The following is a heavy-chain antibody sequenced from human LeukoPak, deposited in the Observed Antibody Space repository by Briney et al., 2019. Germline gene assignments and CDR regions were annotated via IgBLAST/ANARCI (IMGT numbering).Heavy chain of an antibody. Sequence: PGGSLRLSCAASGFTFSSYAMSWVRQAPGKGLEWVSAISGSGGSTYYADSVKGRFTISRDNSKNTLYLQMNSLRAEDTAVYYCARVSYYYGSGSYYRDYYYYGMDVWGQGTTVTVSS. D-gene: IGHD3-10*01. CDR2: ISGSGGST. J-gene: IGHJ6*02. V-gene: IGHV3-23*01. CDR3: ARVSYYYGSGSYYRDYYYYGMDV. CDR1: GFTFSSYA.